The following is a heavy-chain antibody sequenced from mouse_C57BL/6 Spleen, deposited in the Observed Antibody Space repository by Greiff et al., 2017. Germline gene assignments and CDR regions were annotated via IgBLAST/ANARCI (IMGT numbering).Heavy chain of an antibody. CDR1: GFTFSNYW. CDR3: TVAYYSTLYYFDY. V-gene: IGHV6-3*01. Sequence: EVMLVESGGGLVQPGGSMKLSCVASGFTFSNYWMNWVRQSPEKGLEWVAQIRLKSDNYATHYAESVKGRFTISRDDSKSSVYLQMNNLRAEDTGIYYCTVAYYSTLYYFDYWGQGTTLTVSS. D-gene: IGHD2-5*01. CDR2: IRLKSDNYAT. J-gene: IGHJ2*01.